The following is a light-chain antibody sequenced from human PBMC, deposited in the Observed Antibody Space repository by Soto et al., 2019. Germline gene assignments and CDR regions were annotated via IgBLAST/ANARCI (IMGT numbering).Light chain of an antibody. J-gene: IGKJ5*01. Sequence: DIQLTQSPSFLSASVGDRVSITCRASQDTGTSLAWYQQKPGKAPKLLIYPASTLQSGVPSRFRGSGSGTEFTLTISNLLPEDFATYHCQHLNTVPFTFGQGTRLEIK. CDR2: PAS. CDR3: QHLNTVPFT. V-gene: IGKV1-9*01. CDR1: QDTGTS.